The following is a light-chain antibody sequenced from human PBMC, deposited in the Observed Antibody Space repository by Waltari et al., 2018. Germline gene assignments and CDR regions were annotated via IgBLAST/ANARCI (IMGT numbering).Light chain of an antibody. J-gene: IGKJ2*01. V-gene: IGKV2-30*02. Sequence: VMTQSPVSLSVTLGQAASISCKSSQSLVPVDGNTYLNWFHQRPGQSPRRLIYWVFNLDSGVPDRFSGSGSGTDFTLRISRVEAEDVGVYYCMQGTRWPYTFGQGTQLDIK. CDR2: WVF. CDR3: MQGTRWPYT. CDR1: QSLVPVDGNTY.